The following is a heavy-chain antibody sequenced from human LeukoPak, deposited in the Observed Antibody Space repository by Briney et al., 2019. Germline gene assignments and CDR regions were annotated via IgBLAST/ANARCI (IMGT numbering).Heavy chain of an antibody. J-gene: IGHJ4*02. Sequence: GESLKISCKGSGYSFTSYWIGWVGQMPGKGMECMGIIYPGDSDTRYSPSFQGQVTISADKSISTAHLQWSSLKASDTAMYYCVRRNGYGDYINDYWGQGTLVTVSS. D-gene: IGHD4-17*01. CDR3: VRRNGYGDYINDY. V-gene: IGHV5-51*01. CDR2: IYPGDSDT. CDR1: GYSFTSYW.